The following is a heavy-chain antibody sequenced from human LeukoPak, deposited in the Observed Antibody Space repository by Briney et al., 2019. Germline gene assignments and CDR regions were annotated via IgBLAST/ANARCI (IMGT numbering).Heavy chain of an antibody. CDR3: ASTGEMYSSGWYFDF. V-gene: IGHV4-59*10. J-gene: IGHJ4*02. CDR1: GGSFSGYY. CDR2: IYASGGT. D-gene: IGHD6-19*01. Sequence: SETLSLTCAVYGGSFSGYYWSWIRQPAGKGLEWIGRIYASGGTNYNPSLKSRVTMSVDTSKNQFSLKLSSVTAADTAVYYCASTGEMYSSGWYFDFWGQGTLVTVSS.